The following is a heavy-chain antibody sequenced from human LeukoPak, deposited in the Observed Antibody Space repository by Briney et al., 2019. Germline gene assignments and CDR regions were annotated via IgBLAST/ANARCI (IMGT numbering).Heavy chain of an antibody. V-gene: IGHV4-59*11. CDR3: ARGSYSGYAYFDY. J-gene: IGHJ4*02. D-gene: IGHD5-12*01. CDR2: IYYSGST. CDR1: GGSISSHY. Sequence: SETLSLTCTVSGGSISSHYWSWIRQPPGKGLEWSGYIYYSGSTNYNPSLKSRVTISVDTSKNQFSLKLSSVTAADTAVYYCARGSYSGYAYFDYWGQGTLVTVSS.